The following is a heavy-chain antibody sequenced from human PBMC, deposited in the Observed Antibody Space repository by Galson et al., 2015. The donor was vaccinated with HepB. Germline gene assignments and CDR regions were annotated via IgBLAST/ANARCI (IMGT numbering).Heavy chain of an antibody. Sequence: LRLSCAVSGFTYNNYWMSWVRQAPGRGLEWVANIKQDGSEKYYVDSVEGRFTVSRDNAKKKLYLDMNALSVEDTAVYYCARGWDTDVTSNFDYWGQGALVTVSS. D-gene: IGHD5-18*01. CDR1: GFTYNNYW. CDR2: IKQDGSEK. V-gene: IGHV3-7*03. CDR3: ARGWDTDVTSNFDY. J-gene: IGHJ4*02.